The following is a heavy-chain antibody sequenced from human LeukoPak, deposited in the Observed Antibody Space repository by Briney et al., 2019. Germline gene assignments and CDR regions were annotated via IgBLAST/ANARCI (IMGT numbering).Heavy chain of an antibody. J-gene: IGHJ6*03. D-gene: IGHD5-12*01. V-gene: IGHV5-51*01. CDR1: GYSFPSYW. CDR3: ARGGGYELKYYYYYMDV. CDR2: IYPGDSDT. Sequence: GESLKISGKGSGYSFPSYWIGWVRQLLGKSLEWLGIIYPGDSDTRYSPSFQGQVTILADKSISTAYLQWSSLKASDTAMYYCARGGGYELKYYYYYMDVWGKGTTVTVSS.